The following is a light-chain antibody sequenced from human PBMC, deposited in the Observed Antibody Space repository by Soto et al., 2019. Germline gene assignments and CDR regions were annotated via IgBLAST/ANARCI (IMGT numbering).Light chain of an antibody. CDR2: DVS. J-gene: IGLJ1*01. V-gene: IGLV2-11*01. Sequence: QSALTQPRSVSGSPGQSVTISCTGTSSDVGGYNYVSWYQQHPGKAPKLMIYDVSKRPSGVPDRFSGSKSGNTASLTISGLQAEDEAAYYCCSYAGSYTRVSGTGTKVTVL. CDR1: SSDVGGYNY. CDR3: CSYAGSYTRV.